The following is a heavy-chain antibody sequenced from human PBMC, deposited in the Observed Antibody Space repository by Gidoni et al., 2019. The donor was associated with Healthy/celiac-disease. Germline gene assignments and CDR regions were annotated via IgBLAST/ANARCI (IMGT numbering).Heavy chain of an antibody. CDR2: ISSSSSTI. Sequence: EVQLVESGGGLVQPGGSLRPSFAASGFTFSSYSMNWVRQAPGKGLEWVSYISSSSSTIYYADSVKGRFTISRDNAKKSLFLQLNSLRDEDTAVYYCAIREMGISNYWGQGTLVTVSS. V-gene: IGHV3-48*02. J-gene: IGHJ4*02. CDR3: AIREMGISNY. D-gene: IGHD4-4*01. CDR1: GFTFSSYS.